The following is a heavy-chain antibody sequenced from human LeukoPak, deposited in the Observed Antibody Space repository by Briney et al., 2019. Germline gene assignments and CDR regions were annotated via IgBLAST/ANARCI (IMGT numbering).Heavy chain of an antibody. CDR3: AKGPPDSSTWYKRSEG. CDR1: GFTFSSYA. CDR2: ISGSGGST. D-gene: IGHD6-13*01. J-gene: IGHJ4*02. Sequence: GGSLRLSCAASGFTFSSYAMSWVRQAPGKGLEWVSAISGSGGSTYYADSVKGRFTISRDNSKNTLFLQMNSLRAEDTAIYYCAKGPPDSSTWYKRSEGWGQGTLVTVSS. V-gene: IGHV3-23*01.